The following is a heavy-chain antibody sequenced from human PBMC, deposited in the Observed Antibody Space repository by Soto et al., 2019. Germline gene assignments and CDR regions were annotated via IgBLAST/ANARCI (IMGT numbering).Heavy chain of an antibody. J-gene: IGHJ6*02. CDR3: ARGHYYDSSGYYWNYYYGMDV. D-gene: IGHD3-22*01. CDR2: ISAYNGNT. CDR1: GYTFTDYY. V-gene: IGHV1-18*04. Sequence: ASVKVYCKSSGYTFTDYYLHWVRQAPGQVLECMGWISAYNGNTNYAQKLQGRVTMTTDTSTSTAYMELRSLRSDDTAVYYCARGHYYDSSGYYWNYYYGMDVWGQGTTVTVSS.